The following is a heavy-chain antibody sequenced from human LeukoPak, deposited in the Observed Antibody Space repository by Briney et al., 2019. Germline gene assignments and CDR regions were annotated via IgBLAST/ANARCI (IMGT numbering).Heavy chain of an antibody. J-gene: IGHJ4*02. D-gene: IGHD6-13*01. CDR1: GFTFSSYW. CDR3: GRPVSSSWYCVDY. CDR2: INGDGSST. Sequence: GGSLRLSCAASGFTFSSYWMHWVRQVPGKGLVWVSRINGDGSSTYYADSVQGRFTISRDNAKNTLYLQMSSLRAEDTAVYYCGRPVSSSWYCVDYWGQGTLVTVSS. V-gene: IGHV3-74*01.